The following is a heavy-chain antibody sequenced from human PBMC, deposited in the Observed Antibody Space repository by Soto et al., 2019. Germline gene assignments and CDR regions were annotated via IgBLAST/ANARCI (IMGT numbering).Heavy chain of an antibody. Sequence: EVQLVESGGGLVQPGGSLRLSCVASGFTFSSYWMSWVRQAPGKGLEWVANIKQDGSDKYYVDSVKGRFTISRDNAKNSVYVEVDSLRAEDTAVYYCARDYYASGSHDYWGQGTLVTVSS. D-gene: IGHD3-10*01. CDR1: GFTFSSYW. CDR2: IKQDGSDK. V-gene: IGHV3-7*01. CDR3: ARDYYASGSHDY. J-gene: IGHJ4*02.